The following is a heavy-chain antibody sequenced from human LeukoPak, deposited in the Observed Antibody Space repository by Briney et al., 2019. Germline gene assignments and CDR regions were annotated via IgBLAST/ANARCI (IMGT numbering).Heavy chain of an antibody. CDR1: GYTFTSYG. J-gene: IGHJ4*02. D-gene: IGHD2-15*01. V-gene: IGHV1-18*01. CDR2: ISAYNGNT. Sequence: PGASVKVSCKASGYTFTSYGISWVRQAPGQGLEWMGWISAYNGNTNYAQKLQGRVTMTTDTSTSTAYMELRSLRSDDTAVDYCVTAFYCSGGSCYRTDFDYWGQGTLVTVSS. CDR3: VTAFYCSGGSCYRTDFDY.